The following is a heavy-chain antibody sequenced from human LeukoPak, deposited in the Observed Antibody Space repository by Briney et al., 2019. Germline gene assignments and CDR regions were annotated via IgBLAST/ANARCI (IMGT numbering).Heavy chain of an antibody. CDR1: GGSISSYY. V-gene: IGHV4-59*01. D-gene: IGHD3-10*01. CDR3: ARTYGSGSYDDY. Sequence: PTETLSLTCTVPGGSISSYYWSWIRQPPGKGQEWIGYIYYSGSTNYNPSLKSRVTISVDTSKNQFSLKLSSVTAADTAVYYCARTYGSGSYDDYWGQGTLVTVSS. J-gene: IGHJ4*02. CDR2: IYYSGST.